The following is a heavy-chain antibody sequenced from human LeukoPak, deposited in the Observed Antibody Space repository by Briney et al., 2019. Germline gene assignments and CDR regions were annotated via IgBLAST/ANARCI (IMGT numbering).Heavy chain of an antibody. V-gene: IGHV1-2*02. CDR2: INPNSGST. CDR3: ARVRDGYNDAYDI. CDR1: GYTFTGYY. D-gene: IGHD5-24*01. J-gene: IGHJ3*02. Sequence: ASVKVSCKASGYTFTGYYMHWVRQAPGQGLEWMGWINPNSGSTNYAQNFQGRVTMTRDTSTSTVYMELSSLRPEDTAVYYCARVRDGYNDAYDIWGQGTMITVPS.